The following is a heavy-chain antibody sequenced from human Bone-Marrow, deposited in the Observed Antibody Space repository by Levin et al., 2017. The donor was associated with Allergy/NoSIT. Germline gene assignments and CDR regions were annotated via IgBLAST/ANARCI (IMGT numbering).Heavy chain of an antibody. J-gene: IGHJ5*02. V-gene: IGHV1-8*01. CDR2: MNPNSGNT. D-gene: IGHD2-15*01. CDR3: AREVVVAATPSYEFDP. CDR1: GYTFTSYD. Sequence: ASVKVSCKASGYTFTSYDINWVRQATGQGLEWMGWMNPNSGNTGYAQKFQGRVTMTRNTSISTAYMELSSLRSEDTAVYYCAREVVVAATPSYEFDPWGQGTLVTVSS.